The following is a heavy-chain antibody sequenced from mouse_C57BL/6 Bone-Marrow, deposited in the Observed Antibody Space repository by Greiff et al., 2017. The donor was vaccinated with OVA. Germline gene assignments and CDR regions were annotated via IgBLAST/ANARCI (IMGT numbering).Heavy chain of an antibody. CDR3: ARNDYDWYWYFDV. J-gene: IGHJ1*03. CDR2: IDPSDSYT. D-gene: IGHD2-4*01. Sequence: QVQLQQPGAELVKPGASVKLSCKASGYTFTSYWMQWVEQRPGQGLEWIGEIDPSDSYTNYNQKFKGKATLTVDTSSSTAYMQLSSLTSEDSAVYYCARNDYDWYWYFDVWGTGTTVTVSS. CDR1: GYTFTSYW. V-gene: IGHV1-50*01.